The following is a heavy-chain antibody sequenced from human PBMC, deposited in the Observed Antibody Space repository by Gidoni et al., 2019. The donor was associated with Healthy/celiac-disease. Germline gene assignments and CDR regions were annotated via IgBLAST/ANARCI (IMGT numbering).Heavy chain of an antibody. CDR3: ARFDLRGCNIAVIWYFDL. D-gene: IGHD6-19*01. Sequence: GKGLEWIGEIHHSGSTYYNPSLKSRITMSVDTSKNQFYLKLSSVTAADTAVYYCARFDLRGCNIAVIWYFDLWGRGTLVTVSS. CDR2: IHHSGST. V-gene: IGHV4-34*10. J-gene: IGHJ2*01.